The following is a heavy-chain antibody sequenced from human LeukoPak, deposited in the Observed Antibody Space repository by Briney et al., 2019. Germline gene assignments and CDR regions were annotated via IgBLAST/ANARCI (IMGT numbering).Heavy chain of an antibody. CDR3: ARGYSVYYFDY. CDR1: GFTVINTY. V-gene: IGHV3-53*01. J-gene: IGHJ4*02. Sequence: GGSLRLSCAASGFTVINTYMSWVRQAPGKGLEWVSVIYSGGSTYYADSVKGRFTISRDNSKNTLYLQVNSLRAEDTAVYYCARGYSVYYFDYWGQGTLVTVSS. CDR2: IYSGGST. D-gene: IGHD1-1*01.